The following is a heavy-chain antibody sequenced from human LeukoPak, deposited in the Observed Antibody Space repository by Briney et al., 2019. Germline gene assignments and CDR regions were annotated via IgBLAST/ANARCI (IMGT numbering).Heavy chain of an antibody. D-gene: IGHD3-10*01. CDR2: ISGSGGST. V-gene: IGHV3-23*01. Sequence: GGSLRLSCAASGFTFSSYAMSWVRQAPGKGLEWVSAISGSGGSTYYADSVKGRFTISRDNSKNTLYLQMNSLRAEDTAVYYCAKDRGWFGGSLANFDDWGQGTLVTVSS. CDR1: GFTFSSYA. J-gene: IGHJ4*02. CDR3: AKDRGWFGGSLANFDD.